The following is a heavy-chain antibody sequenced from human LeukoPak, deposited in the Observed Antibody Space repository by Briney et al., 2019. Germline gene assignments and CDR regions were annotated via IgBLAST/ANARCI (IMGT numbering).Heavy chain of an antibody. D-gene: IGHD6-13*01. CDR3: VRDGYSSSRLEDY. CDR1: GFTVSSNY. Sequence: GGSLRLSCAASGFTVSSNYMSWVRQAPGKGLEWVSVIYSGGSTYYADSVKGRFTISRDNSKNTLYLQMNSLRAEDTAVYYCVRDGYSSSRLEDYWGQGTLVTVSS. CDR2: IYSGGST. V-gene: IGHV3-66*02. J-gene: IGHJ4*02.